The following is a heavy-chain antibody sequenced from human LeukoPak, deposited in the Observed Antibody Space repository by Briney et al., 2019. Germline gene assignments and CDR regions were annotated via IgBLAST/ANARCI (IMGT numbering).Heavy chain of an antibody. CDR3: ARGAVPAAIYNWFDP. J-gene: IGHJ5*02. Sequence: ASVKVSCKASGYTFTSYNVNWVRQATGQGLELVGWVNPNSGDTVYAQKFRGRVTMTRDTSISTAYMELSSLRSEDTAVYYCARGAVPAAIYNWFDPWGQGTLVTVSS. CDR1: GYTFTSYN. V-gene: IGHV1-8*01. D-gene: IGHD2-2*01. CDR2: VNPNSGDT.